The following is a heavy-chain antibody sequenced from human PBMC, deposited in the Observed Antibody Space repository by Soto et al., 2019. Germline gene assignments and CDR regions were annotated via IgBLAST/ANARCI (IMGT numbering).Heavy chain of an antibody. V-gene: IGHV3-66*01. J-gene: IGHJ6*02. CDR3: AKDLAENDIVLVPAAKRLYYYYYGMDV. Sequence: PGGSLRLSCAASGFSVSIYYMTWLRQAPWKGLEWVSAIYSDGSTYYADSVKGRFTISRDKSKNTLYLQMNSLRAEDTAMYYCAKDLAENDIVLVPAAKRLYYYYYGMDVWGQGTTVTVCS. CDR2: IYSDGST. D-gene: IGHD2-2*01. CDR1: GFSVSIYY.